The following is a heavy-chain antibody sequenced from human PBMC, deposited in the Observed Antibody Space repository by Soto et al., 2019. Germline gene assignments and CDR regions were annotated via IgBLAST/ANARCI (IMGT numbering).Heavy chain of an antibody. V-gene: IGHV3-33*01. Sequence: GGSLRLSCAASGFTFSSYGMHWVRQAPGKGLEWVAVIWYDGSNKYYADSVKGRFTISRDNSKNTLYLQMNSLRAEDTAVYYCARDKGYCTNGVCYTVAGYYYMDVWGKGTTVTVSS. CDR3: ARDKGYCTNGVCYTVAGYYYMDV. D-gene: IGHD2-8*01. CDR1: GFTFSSYG. CDR2: IWYDGSNK. J-gene: IGHJ6*03.